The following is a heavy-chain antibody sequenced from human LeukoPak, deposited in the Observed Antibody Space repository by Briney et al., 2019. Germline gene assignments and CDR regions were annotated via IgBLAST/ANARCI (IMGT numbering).Heavy chain of an antibody. CDR2: IYYDDDK. V-gene: IGHV2-5*04. CDR3: VKPTRSGYYTAFFN. J-gene: IGHJ4*02. CDR1: GFSLSTSGVA. D-gene: IGHD3-3*01. Sequence: GSGPTLVKPTQTLTLTCTFSGFSLSTSGVAVGWVRQSPGKALEWLAIIYYDDDKNYSPSLKRGLTITKDTSKNQVVLTMTNVDPVDTGTYFCVKPTRSGYYTAFFNWGQGTLVTVSS.